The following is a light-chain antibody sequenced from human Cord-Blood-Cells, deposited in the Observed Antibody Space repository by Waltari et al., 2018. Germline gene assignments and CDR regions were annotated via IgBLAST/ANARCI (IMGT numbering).Light chain of an antibody. J-gene: IGLJ1*01. CDR1: SSDVGGSNY. CDR3: SSYTSSSTLV. CDR2: EVS. V-gene: IGLV2-14*01. Sequence: QSALTQPASVSGSPGQSLTISCTATSSDVGGSNYVSWYQQHPGKAPKLMIYEVSNRPSGVSNRFSGSKSGNTAFLTISGLQAEDEADYYCSSYTSSSTLVFGTGTKVTVL.